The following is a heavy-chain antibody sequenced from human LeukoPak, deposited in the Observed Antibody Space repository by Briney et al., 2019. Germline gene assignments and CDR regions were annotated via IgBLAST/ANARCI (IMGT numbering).Heavy chain of an antibody. CDR3: ARGGGLGLRY. V-gene: IGHV4-34*01. J-gene: IGHJ4*02. D-gene: IGHD3-16*01. Sequence: PSETLSLTCAVYGGSFSGYFWTWIRQPPGKGLEWIGEISHDGSTNYSPSLKSRVTISIDTSKNQFSLKLSSVTAADTAVYYCARGGGLGLRYWGQGTLVTVSS. CDR1: GGSFSGYF. CDR2: ISHDGST.